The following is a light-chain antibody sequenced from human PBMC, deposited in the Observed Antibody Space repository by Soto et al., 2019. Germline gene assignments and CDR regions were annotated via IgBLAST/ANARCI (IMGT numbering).Light chain of an antibody. CDR3: QQSYSTPLT. V-gene: IGKV1-27*01. CDR2: GAS. J-gene: IGKJ4*01. CDR1: QAISTY. Sequence: DIQMTQSPSSLSASVGDRVTITCRASQAISTYLAWYQQKPGQVPKLLIYGASILQSGVPSRFSGSGSGTDFTLTISSLQPEDVATYYCQQSYSTPLTFGGGTKVEIK.